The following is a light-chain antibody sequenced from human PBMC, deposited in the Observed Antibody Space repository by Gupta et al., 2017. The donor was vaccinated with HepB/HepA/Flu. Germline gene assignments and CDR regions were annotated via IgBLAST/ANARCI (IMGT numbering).Light chain of an antibody. Sequence: QSVLTQPPSASGTPGQRVTISCSGSSSNIGSNTVNWYQQLPGTAPKLLIYSNNQRPSGVPDRVSGSKSCTSASLAISGLQSEDEADYYCEAWDDSLNGPGYVFGTGTKVTVL. CDR3: EAWDDSLNGPGYV. CDR2: SNN. CDR1: SSNIGSNT. J-gene: IGLJ1*01. V-gene: IGLV1-44*01.